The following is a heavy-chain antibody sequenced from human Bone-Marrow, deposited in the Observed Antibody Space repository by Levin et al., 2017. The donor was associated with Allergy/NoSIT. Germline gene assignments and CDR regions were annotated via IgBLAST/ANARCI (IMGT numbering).Heavy chain of an antibody. CDR2: IIPIFGTA. D-gene: IGHD2-15*01. V-gene: IGHV1-69*06. J-gene: IGHJ5*02. CDR1: GGTFSSYA. Sequence: SVKVSCKASGGTFSSYAISWVRQAPGQGLEWMGGIIPIFGTANYAQKFQGRVTITADKSTSTAYMELSSLRSEDTAVYYCARGHRVVVVADLSDWFDPWGQGTLVTVPS. CDR3: ARGHRVVVVADLSDWFDP.